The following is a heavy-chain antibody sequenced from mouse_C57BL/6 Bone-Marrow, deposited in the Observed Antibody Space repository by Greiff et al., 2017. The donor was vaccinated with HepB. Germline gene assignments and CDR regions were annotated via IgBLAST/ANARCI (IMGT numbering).Heavy chain of an antibody. CDR1: GYAFTNYL. CDR2: INPRSGGT. CDR3: ARRSLFTWYFDV. V-gene: IGHV1-54*01. J-gene: IGHJ1*03. Sequence: VQLQQSGAELVRPGTSVKVSCKASGYAFTNYLIEWVKQRPGQGLEWIGVINPRSGGTNYNEKFKGKATLTADKSSSTAYMQLSSLTSEDSAVYFCARRSLFTWYFDVWGTGTTVTVSS.